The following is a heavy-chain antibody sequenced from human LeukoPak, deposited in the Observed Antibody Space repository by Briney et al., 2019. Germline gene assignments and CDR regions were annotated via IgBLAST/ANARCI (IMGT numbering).Heavy chain of an antibody. D-gene: IGHD2-2*01. CDR2: INPNSGGT. Sequence: ASVKVSCKASGYTFTGYYMHWVRQAPGQGLEWMGWINPNSGGTNYAQKFQGRVTMTRDTSISTAYMELSRLRSDDTAVYYCARDLYFCSGTSCYPSYNWFDPWGQGTLVTVSS. J-gene: IGHJ5*02. CDR1: GYTFTGYY. CDR3: ARDLYFCSGTSCYPSYNWFDP. V-gene: IGHV1-2*02.